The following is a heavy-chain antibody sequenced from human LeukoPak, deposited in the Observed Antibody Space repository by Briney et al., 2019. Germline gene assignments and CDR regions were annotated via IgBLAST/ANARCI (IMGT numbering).Heavy chain of an antibody. CDR2: IYYSGST. Sequence: TASETLSLTCTVSGDSMSSHYWGWIRQPPGKGLEWIGTIYYSGSTYYNPSLKSRVTISVDTSKNHFSLKLSSVTAADTAVYYCARGGGSSWYFQHWGQGTLVTVSS. V-gene: IGHV4-39*02. CDR1: GDSMSSHY. D-gene: IGHD6-13*01. CDR3: ARGGGSSWYFQH. J-gene: IGHJ1*01.